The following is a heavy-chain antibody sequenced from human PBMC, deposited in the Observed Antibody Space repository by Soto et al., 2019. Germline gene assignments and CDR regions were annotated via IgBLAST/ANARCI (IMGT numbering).Heavy chain of an antibody. CDR3: AKNWNDGSGYYYYGMDV. D-gene: IGHD1-1*01. CDR1: GDSVSSNSAA. CDR2: TYYRSKWYN. Sequence: PSQTLSLTCAISGDSVSSNSAAWNWIRQSPSRGLEWLGRTYYRSKWYNDYAVSVKSRITINPDTSKNQFSLQLNSVTPEDTAVYYCAKNWNDGSGYYYYGMDVWGQGTTVTVSS. J-gene: IGHJ6*02. V-gene: IGHV6-1*01.